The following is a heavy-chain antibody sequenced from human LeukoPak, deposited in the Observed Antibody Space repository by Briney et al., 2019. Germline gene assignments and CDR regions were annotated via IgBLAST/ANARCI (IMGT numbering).Heavy chain of an antibody. CDR3: ARRYEGSGYAYDY. J-gene: IGHJ4*02. D-gene: IGHD3-22*01. CDR2: FHFSGAI. Sequence: SETLPLTCTVSGVSITSYSHNYAWIRQPPGKGLEWIGGFHFSGAINYNPSLKSRVTIFVDTSKKQISLKLNSVTAADTAVYYCARRYEGSGYAYDYWGQGILVTVSS. CDR1: GVSITSYSHN. V-gene: IGHV4-39*01.